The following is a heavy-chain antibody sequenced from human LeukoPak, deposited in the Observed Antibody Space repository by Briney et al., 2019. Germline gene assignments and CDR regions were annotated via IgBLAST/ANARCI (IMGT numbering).Heavy chain of an antibody. V-gene: IGHV3-48*01. Sequence: PGGSLRLSCPASGFAFSDYSLNWVRQAPGKGLEWVSYISVSGATVYYADSVKGRFTISRDNARNSLYLQMNSLRAEDTAVYYCARDPGSYYDRLDCWGQGTLVTVSS. J-gene: IGHJ4*02. D-gene: IGHD3-22*01. CDR3: ARDPGSYYDRLDC. CDR2: ISVSGATV. CDR1: GFAFSDYS.